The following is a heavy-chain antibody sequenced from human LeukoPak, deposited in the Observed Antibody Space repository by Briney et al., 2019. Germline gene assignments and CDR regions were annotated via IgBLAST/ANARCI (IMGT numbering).Heavy chain of an antibody. Sequence: SETLSLTCTVSGGSISSYYWSWVRQPPGKGLEWIGYIYYSGSTNYNPSLMSRGTISVDTSKNQFSLKLSSVTAADTAVYYCARGLGTVTFFDYWGQGTLVTVSS. CDR3: ARGLGTVTFFDY. CDR2: IYYSGST. CDR1: GGSISSYY. J-gene: IGHJ4*02. V-gene: IGHV4-59*01. D-gene: IGHD4-17*01.